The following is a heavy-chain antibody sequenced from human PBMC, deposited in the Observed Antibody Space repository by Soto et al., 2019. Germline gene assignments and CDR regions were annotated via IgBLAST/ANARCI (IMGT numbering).Heavy chain of an antibody. J-gene: IGHJ4*02. Sequence: GGSLRLSCGASGCTFSNAWMSWVRQAPGKGLEWVGRIKSKTDGGTTDYAAPVKGRFTISRDDSKNTLYLQMNSLKTEDTAVYYCTTLIVVVVAANYWGQGTLVTVS. CDR1: GCTFSNAW. D-gene: IGHD2-15*01. V-gene: IGHV3-15*01. CDR3: TTLIVVVVAANY. CDR2: IKSKTDGGTT.